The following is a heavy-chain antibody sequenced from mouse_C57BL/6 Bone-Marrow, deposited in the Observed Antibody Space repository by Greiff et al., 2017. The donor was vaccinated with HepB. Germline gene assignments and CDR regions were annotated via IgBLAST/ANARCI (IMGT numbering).Heavy chain of an antibody. CDR2: IWSGGST. D-gene: IGHD1-1*01. CDR1: GFSLTSYG. J-gene: IGHJ2*01. CDR3: ARNTTVVATLYYFDY. Sequence: QVQLQQSGPGLVQPSQSLSITCTVSGFSLTSYGVHWVRQSPGKGLEWLGVIWSGGSTDYNAAFISRLSISKDNSKSQVFFKMNSVQADDTAIYYCARNTTVVATLYYFDYWGQGTTLTVSS. V-gene: IGHV2-2*01.